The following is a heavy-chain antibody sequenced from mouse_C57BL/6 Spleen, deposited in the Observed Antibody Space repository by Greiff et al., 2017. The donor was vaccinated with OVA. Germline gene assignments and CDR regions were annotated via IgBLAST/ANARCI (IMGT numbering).Heavy chain of an antibody. CDR3: ARRGGSSSWYFDV. J-gene: IGHJ1*03. CDR1: GYTFTSYW. Sequence: VQLQQPGAELVRPGSSVKLSCKASGYTFTSYWMHWVKQRPIQGLEWIGNIDPSDSETHYNQKFKDKATLTVDKSSSTAYMQLSSLTSEDSAVYYCARRGGSSSWYFDVWGTGTTVTVSS. D-gene: IGHD1-1*01. CDR2: IDPSDSET. V-gene: IGHV1-52*01.